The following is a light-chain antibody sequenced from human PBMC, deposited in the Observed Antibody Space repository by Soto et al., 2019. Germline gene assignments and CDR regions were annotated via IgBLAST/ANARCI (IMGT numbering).Light chain of an antibody. Sequence: QSALTQPASVSGSPGQSITISCTGTSSDVGSYNLVSWYQQHPGKAPKLMIYEGSKRPSGVSNRFSGSKSGNTASLTVSGLQAEDEGTYYCSSYGGYNNVVFGTGTKLTVL. J-gene: IGLJ1*01. CDR2: EGS. CDR1: SSDVGSYNL. CDR3: SSYGGYNNVV. V-gene: IGLV2-14*02.